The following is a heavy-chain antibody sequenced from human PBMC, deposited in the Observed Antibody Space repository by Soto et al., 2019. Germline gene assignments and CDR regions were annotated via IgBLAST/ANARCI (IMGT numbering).Heavy chain of an antibody. J-gene: IGHJ4*02. CDR2: ISWNSGSI. V-gene: IGHV3-9*01. D-gene: IGHD6-13*01. Sequence: GGSLRLSCAASGFTFDDYAMHWVRQAPGKGLEWVSGISWNSGSIGYADSVKGRFTISRDNAKNSLYLQMNSLRAEDTALYYCAKDPAAGTLKVFDYWGQGTLVTVSS. CDR3: AKDPAAGTLKVFDY. CDR1: GFTFDDYA.